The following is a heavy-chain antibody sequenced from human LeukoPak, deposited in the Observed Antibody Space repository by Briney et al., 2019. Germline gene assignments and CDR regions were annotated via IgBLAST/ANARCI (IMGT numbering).Heavy chain of an antibody. Sequence: GGSLRLSCAASGFTFSIYAMNWVRQAPGKGLEWVSSISANGGETHYADSVKGRFTISRDNSKNTLYLQINNPRVEDTAGYYCAKRYYDFPLDYWGQGTLVTVSS. V-gene: IGHV3-23*01. J-gene: IGHJ4*02. CDR1: GFTFSIYA. D-gene: IGHD3-3*01. CDR3: AKRYYDFPLDY. CDR2: ISANGGET.